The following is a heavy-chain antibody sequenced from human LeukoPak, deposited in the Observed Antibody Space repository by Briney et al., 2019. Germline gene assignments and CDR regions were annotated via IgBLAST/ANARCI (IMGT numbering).Heavy chain of an antibody. CDR1: GYTFTSYG. J-gene: IGHJ4*02. CDR3: ARVVIPAYDSSGYFDY. D-gene: IGHD3-22*01. V-gene: IGHV1-18*01. CDR2: ISAYNGNT. Sequence: ASVKVSCKASGYTFTSYGISCVRQAPGQGLEWMGWISAYNGNTNYAQKLQGRVTMTTDTSTSTAYMELRSLRSDDTAVYYCARVVIPAYDSSGYFDYWGQGTLVTVSS.